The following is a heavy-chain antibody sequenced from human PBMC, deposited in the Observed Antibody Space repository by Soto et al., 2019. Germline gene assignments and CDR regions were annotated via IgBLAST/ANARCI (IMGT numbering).Heavy chain of an antibody. V-gene: IGHV2-5*02. CDR3: AHLAYYRSGSYTY. J-gene: IGHJ4*02. CDR2: VYWDDDK. Sequence: QITLKESGPTLVKPTQTLMLTCTFSGFSLSTSGVGVGWIRQPPGKALEWLASVYWDDDKRYSPSLESRLTXTXAXXHYQVVRTLTHMDPVDTATYYCAHLAYYRSGSYTYWGQGTLVTVSS. CDR1: GFSLSTSGVG. D-gene: IGHD3-10*01.